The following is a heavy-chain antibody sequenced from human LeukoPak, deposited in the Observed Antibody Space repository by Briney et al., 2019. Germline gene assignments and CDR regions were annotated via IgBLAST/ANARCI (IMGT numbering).Heavy chain of an antibody. D-gene: IGHD2-15*01. J-gene: IGHJ3*02. V-gene: IGHV4-34*01. CDR1: GGSFSGYY. CDR2: INHSGST. Sequence: SETLSLTCAVYGGSFSGYYWSWIRQPPGKGLEWIGEINHSGSTNYNPSLKSRVTISVDTSKNQFSLKLSSVTAADTAVYYCARHAVVAATSNAFDIWGQGTMVTVSS. CDR3: ARHAVVAATSNAFDI.